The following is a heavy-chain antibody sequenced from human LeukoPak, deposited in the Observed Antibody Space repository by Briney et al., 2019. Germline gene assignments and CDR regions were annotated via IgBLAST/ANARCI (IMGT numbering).Heavy chain of an antibody. CDR3: AKAGGDSSGQDYNWFDP. CDR2: INPNSGGT. J-gene: IGHJ5*02. V-gene: IGHV1-2*02. D-gene: IGHD3-22*01. CDR1: GYIFTGYY. Sequence: GASVTVSCKASGYIFTGYYMHWVRQAPGQGLEWMGWINPNSGGTNYAQKFQGRVTMTRDTSISTAYMELSSLRSDDTAVYYCAKAGGDSSGQDYNWFDPWGQGTLVTVSS.